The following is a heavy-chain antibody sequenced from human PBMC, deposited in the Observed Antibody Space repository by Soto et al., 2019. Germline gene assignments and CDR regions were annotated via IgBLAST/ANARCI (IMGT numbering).Heavy chain of an antibody. CDR1: GYTFTSYA. D-gene: IGHD3-16*01. CDR2: INAGNGNT. Sequence: GASVKVSCKASGYTFTSYAMHWVRQAPGQRFEWMGWINAGNGNTKYSQKFQGRVTITRDTSASTAYMELSSLRSEDTAVYYCARVPLVIGGVMEYYFDYWGQGTLVTVSS. J-gene: IGHJ4*02. V-gene: IGHV1-3*01. CDR3: ARVPLVIGGVMEYYFDY.